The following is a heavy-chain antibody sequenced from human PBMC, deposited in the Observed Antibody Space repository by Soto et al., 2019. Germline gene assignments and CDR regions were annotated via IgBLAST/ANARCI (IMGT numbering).Heavy chain of an antibody. CDR3: AKDRYYDSSGYYY. J-gene: IGHJ4*02. CDR2: ISGRGDGT. Sequence: PGGSLRLSCAASGFTFSDYAMAWVRQAPGKGLEWVSSISGRGDGTYYAGSVKGRFTISRDNSKNTVYLQMNSLRAEDTAVYYCAKDRYYDSSGYYYFGQGTLVTASS. CDR1: GFTFSDYA. V-gene: IGHV3-23*01. D-gene: IGHD3-22*01.